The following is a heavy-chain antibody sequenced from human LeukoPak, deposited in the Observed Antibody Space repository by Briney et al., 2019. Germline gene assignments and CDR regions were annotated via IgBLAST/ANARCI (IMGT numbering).Heavy chain of an antibody. Sequence: SETLSLTCAVSGGSISSGGYSWSWIRQPPGKGLEWIGSIYYSGSTYYNPSLKSRVTISVDTSKNQFSLKLSSVTAADTAVYYCARCRRLDAFDIWGQGTMVTVSS. J-gene: IGHJ3*02. CDR1: GGSISSGGYS. CDR2: IYYSGST. V-gene: IGHV4-39*07. CDR3: ARCRRLDAFDI. D-gene: IGHD6-25*01.